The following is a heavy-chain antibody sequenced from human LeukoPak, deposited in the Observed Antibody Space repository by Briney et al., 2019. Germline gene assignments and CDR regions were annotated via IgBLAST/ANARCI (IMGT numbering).Heavy chain of an antibody. CDR1: GLTFGSYA. CDR2: ISGSGGST. Sequence: PGGSLRLSCAASGLTFGSYAMSWVRQAPGKGLEWVSAISGSGGSTYYADSVKGRFTISRDNSKNTLYLQMNSLRAEDTAVYYCAKDRRPYDSSGYYYWGQGTLVTVSS. J-gene: IGHJ4*02. V-gene: IGHV3-23*01. D-gene: IGHD3-22*01. CDR3: AKDRRPYDSSGYYY.